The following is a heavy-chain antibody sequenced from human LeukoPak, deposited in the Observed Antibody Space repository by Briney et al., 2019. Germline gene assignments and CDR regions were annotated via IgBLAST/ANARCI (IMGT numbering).Heavy chain of an antibody. D-gene: IGHD1-7*01. Sequence: ASVKVSCKASGYTFTGYYMHWVRQAPGQGREWMGWINPNSGGTNYAQKFQGRVTMTRDTSISTAYMEMSRVRSDDTAVYYCARGMGTGTTGHLLGYWGPGTLVTVSS. CDR1: GYTFTGYY. V-gene: IGHV1-2*02. CDR2: INPNSGGT. J-gene: IGHJ4*02. CDR3: ARGMGTGTTGHLLGY.